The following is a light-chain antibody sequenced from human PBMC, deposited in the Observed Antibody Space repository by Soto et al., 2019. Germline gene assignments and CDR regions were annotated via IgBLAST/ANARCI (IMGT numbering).Light chain of an antibody. V-gene: IGLV2-14*01. CDR1: NSDVGGYNY. Sequence: QSVLTQPASVSGSPGQSITISCTGTNSDVGGYNYVSWYQQHPGKAPKLMIYDVSVRPSGVSGRFSGSKSGNTASLTISGLQAEDEADYYCSSYTTTSTLHLVFGGGTKVTVL. CDR2: DVS. J-gene: IGLJ2*01. CDR3: SSYTTTSTLHLV.